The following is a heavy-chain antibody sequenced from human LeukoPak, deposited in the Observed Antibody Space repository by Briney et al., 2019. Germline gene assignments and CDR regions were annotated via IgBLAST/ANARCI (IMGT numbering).Heavy chain of an antibody. CDR2: IKQGGSEK. CDR3: ARDRPLVVPAAVAYYFDY. CDR1: GFTFSSYW. Sequence: GGSLRLSCAASGFTFSSYWMSWVRQAPGKGLEWVANIKQGGSEKYYVDSVKGRLTISRDNAKNSLYLRMNSLRAEDTAVYYCARDRPLVVPAAVAYYFDYWGQGTLVTVSS. D-gene: IGHD2-2*01. J-gene: IGHJ4*02. V-gene: IGHV3-7*01.